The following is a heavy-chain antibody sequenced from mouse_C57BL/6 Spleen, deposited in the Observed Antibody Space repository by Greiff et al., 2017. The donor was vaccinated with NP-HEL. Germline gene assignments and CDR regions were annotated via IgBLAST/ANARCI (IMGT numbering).Heavy chain of an antibody. Sequence: EVQRVESGGGLVKPGGSLKLSCAASGFTFSSYTMSWVRQTPEKRLEWVATISGGGGNTYYPDSVKGRFTISRDNAKNTLYLQMSSLRSEDTALYYCARQMDYYYGVDYWGQGTTLTVSS. CDR1: GFTFSSYT. CDR3: ARQMDYYYGVDY. J-gene: IGHJ2*01. V-gene: IGHV5-9*01. D-gene: IGHD1-1*01. CDR2: ISGGGGNT.